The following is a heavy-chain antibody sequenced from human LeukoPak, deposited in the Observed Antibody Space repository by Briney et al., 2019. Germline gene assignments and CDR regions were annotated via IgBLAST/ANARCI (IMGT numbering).Heavy chain of an antibody. CDR1: GYTFITYY. CDR2: INPSSGAT. D-gene: IGHD3-10*01. CDR3: ARGFTNWFDY. J-gene: IGHJ5*01. Sequence: ASVKVSCKASGYTFITYYIHWVRQAPGQGLELMGAINPSSGATSYTQIFQGRVTMTRDTSTSTVYMELTRLRSEDTAVYYCARGFTNWFDYWGQGTLVTVSA. V-gene: IGHV1-46*01.